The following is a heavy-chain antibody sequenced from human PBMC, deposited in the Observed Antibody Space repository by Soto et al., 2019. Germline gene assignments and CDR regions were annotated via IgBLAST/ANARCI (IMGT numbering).Heavy chain of an antibody. CDR3: ARDVYEILGRVVRRLDS. CDR1: GFTFGDYW. V-gene: IGHV3-7*03. CDR2: LKRDGRER. J-gene: IGHJ4*02. D-gene: IGHD2-8*01. Sequence: GSLRLSCAASGFTFGDYWMTWVRQAPGKGLEWVANLKRDGRERYYVDSVKGRFSVSRDNAKNSLYLQMNNLRPEDTAVYYCARDVYEILGRVVRRLDSWGQGTLVTAPQ.